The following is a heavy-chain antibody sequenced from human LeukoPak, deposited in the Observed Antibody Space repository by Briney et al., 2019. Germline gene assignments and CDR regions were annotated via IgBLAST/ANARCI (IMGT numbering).Heavy chain of an antibody. Sequence: GRSLRLSCAASGFTFDDYGMHWVRQAPGKGLEWVSGISWNSGSIGYADSVKGRFTISRDNAKNSLYLQMNSLRAEDTALYYCAKDIRPYYDILTGYSDSNWFDPWGQGTLVTVSS. V-gene: IGHV3-9*01. D-gene: IGHD3-9*01. CDR3: AKDIRPYYDILTGYSDSNWFDP. J-gene: IGHJ5*02. CDR1: GFTFDDYG. CDR2: ISWNSGSI.